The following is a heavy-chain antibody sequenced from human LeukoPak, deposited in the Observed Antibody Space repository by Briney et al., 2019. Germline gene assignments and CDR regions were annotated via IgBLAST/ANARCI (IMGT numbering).Heavy chain of an antibody. D-gene: IGHD6-19*01. CDR3: AKVSVPIQGSGWHYFDY. CDR1: GFTFSSYA. CDR2: ISGSGGST. V-gene: IGHV3-23*01. J-gene: IGHJ4*02. Sequence: GGSLRLSCAASGFTFSSYAMSWVRQAPGKGLEWVSAISGSGGSTYYADSVKGRFTISRDNSKNTLYPQMNSLRAEDTAVYYCAKVSVPIQGSGWHYFDYWGQGTLVTVSS.